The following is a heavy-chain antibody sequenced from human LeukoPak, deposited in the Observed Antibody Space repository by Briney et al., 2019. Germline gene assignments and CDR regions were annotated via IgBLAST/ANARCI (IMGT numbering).Heavy chain of an antibody. CDR2: TSSDLNVK. J-gene: IGHJ4*02. D-gene: IGHD3-10*01. Sequence: PGGSLGLPCAASGFTFRNYVIHWVRQAPGKGLEWVAVTSSDLNVKLYADSVKGRFTISRDNSRSTLYLQMNSLRPEDTAIYYCAREGYYGSGSPPSLYFDYWGQGTLVTVSS. CDR1: GFTFRNYV. V-gene: IGHV3-30-3*01. CDR3: AREGYYGSGSPPSLYFDY.